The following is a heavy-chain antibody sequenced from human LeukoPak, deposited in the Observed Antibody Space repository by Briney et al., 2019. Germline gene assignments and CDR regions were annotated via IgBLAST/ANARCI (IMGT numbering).Heavy chain of an antibody. CDR1: GFTVSSNY. CDR2: ISYDGSNK. J-gene: IGHJ4*02. D-gene: IGHD4-17*01. V-gene: IGHV3-30*18. CDR3: AKEGQADDYGDYFDY. Sequence: PGGSLRLSCAASGFTVSSNYMSWVRQAPGKGLEWVAVISYDGSNKYYADSVKGRFTISRDNSKNTLYLQMNSLRAEDTAVYYCAKEGQADDYGDYFDYWGQGTLVTVSS.